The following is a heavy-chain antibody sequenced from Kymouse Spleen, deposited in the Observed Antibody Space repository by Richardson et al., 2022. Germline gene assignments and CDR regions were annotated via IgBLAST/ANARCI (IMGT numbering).Heavy chain of an antibody. J-gene: IGHJ4*02. V-gene: IGHV3-9*01. CDR1: GFTFDDYA. CDR2: ISWNSGSI. Sequence: EVQLVESGGGLVQPGRSLRLSCAASGFTFDDYAMHWVRQAPGKGLEWVSGISWNSGSIGYADSVKGRFTISRDNAKNSLYLQMNSLRAEDTALYYCAKDIAAAGGYWGQGTLVTVSS. D-gene: IGHD6-13*01. CDR3: AKDIAAAGGY.